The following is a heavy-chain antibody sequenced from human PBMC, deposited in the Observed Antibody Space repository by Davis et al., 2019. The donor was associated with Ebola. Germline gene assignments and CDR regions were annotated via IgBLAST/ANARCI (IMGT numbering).Heavy chain of an antibody. Sequence: ASVKVSCKASGYTFTNYDINWVRQATGQGLEWMGWMNPNSGNTGYAQKFQGRVTMTRNTSISTACMELSSLRSEDTAVYYCARGRRIAVAGTDYWGQGTLVTVSS. CDR3: ARGRRIAVAGTDY. J-gene: IGHJ4*02. D-gene: IGHD6-19*01. CDR1: GYTFTNYD. CDR2: MNPNSGNT. V-gene: IGHV1-8*01.